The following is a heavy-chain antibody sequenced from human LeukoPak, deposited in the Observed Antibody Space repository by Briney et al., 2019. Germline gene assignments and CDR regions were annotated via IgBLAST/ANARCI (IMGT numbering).Heavy chain of an antibody. V-gene: IGHV3-74*01. D-gene: IGHD3-10*01. CDR2: ISSDGSIT. J-gene: IGHJ3*02. CDR1: GFTFSAYW. Sequence: PGGSLRLSCAASGFTFSAYWMHWVRQAPGKGLVWVSRISSDGSITGYADSVKGRFTISRDSAKNSLYLQMSSLRAEDTALYYCAKSYYYGSGSYHGAFDIWGQGTMVTVSS. CDR3: AKSYYYGSGSYHGAFDI.